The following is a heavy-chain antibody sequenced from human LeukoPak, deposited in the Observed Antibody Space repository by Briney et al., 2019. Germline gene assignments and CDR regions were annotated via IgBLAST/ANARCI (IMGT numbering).Heavy chain of an antibody. J-gene: IGHJ3*01. CDR2: IKQDVSEK. Sequence: GGSLRLSCAASGFTFITYWMSWVRQAPGKGLEWVANIKQDVSEKYYVDSVKGRFTISRDNAENSVYLQMDGLVSEDTALYYCTKATGYNWNDKDAFDVWGQGAMVTVSS. D-gene: IGHD1-1*01. V-gene: IGHV3-7*03. CDR1: GFTFITYW. CDR3: TKATGYNWNDKDAFDV.